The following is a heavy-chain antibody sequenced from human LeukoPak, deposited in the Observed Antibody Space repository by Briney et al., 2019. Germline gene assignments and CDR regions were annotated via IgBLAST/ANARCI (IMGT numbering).Heavy chain of an antibody. J-gene: IGHJ6*03. V-gene: IGHV3-48*04. CDR3: ARDWRFGELYDYYYMDV. CDR2: ISSSSSTI. Sequence: PTGGSLRLSCAASGFTFSSYSMNWVRQAPGKGLEWVLYISSSSSTIYYADSVKGRFTISRDNAKNSLYLQMNSLRAEDTAVYYCARDWRFGELYDYYYMDVWGKGTTVTVSS. CDR1: GFTFSSYS. D-gene: IGHD3-10*01.